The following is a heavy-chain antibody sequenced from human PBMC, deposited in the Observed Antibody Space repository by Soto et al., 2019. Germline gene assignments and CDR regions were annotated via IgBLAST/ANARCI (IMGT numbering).Heavy chain of an antibody. Sequence: QVQLVQSGAEVKKPGASVKVSCQTSGYNFSAYYFNWVRQAAGQGPEWMGWLNPRNGQTGYVQKFRGGVTMTRDTSIATVYLELSRLTSEDTAIYFCARETDTSMVDYWGQGTLVTVSS. J-gene: IGHJ4*02. CDR3: ARETDTSMVDY. CDR2: LNPRNGQT. CDR1: GYNFSAYY. D-gene: IGHD5-18*01. V-gene: IGHV1-8*01.